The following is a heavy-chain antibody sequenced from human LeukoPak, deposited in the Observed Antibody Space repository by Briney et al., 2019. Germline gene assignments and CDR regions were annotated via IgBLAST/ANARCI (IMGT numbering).Heavy chain of an antibody. Sequence: ASVKVSCKASGYTFTTYGLSWVRQAPGQGPEWMGWISTYNGDTNHAQKFQGRVTMTADTSTSTTYMELRSLRSDDTAVYYCALIPYCATATCYYFDFWGQGTLVTVSS. CDR2: ISTYNGDT. D-gene: IGHD2-2*01. CDR1: GYTFTTYG. V-gene: IGHV1-18*01. J-gene: IGHJ4*02. CDR3: ALIPYCATATCYYFDF.